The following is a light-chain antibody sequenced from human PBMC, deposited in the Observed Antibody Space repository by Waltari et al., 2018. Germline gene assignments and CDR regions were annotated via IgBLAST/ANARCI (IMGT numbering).Light chain of an antibody. J-gene: IGLJ2*01. Sequence: SYELTQPPSVSVSPGQTARITCPGDALPNQYDYWDQQKPGQAPVLVIYKDSERPSGIPERFTGSSSGTTVTLTISEVQAEDEADYYCQSADRSGTHVLFGGGTKLTVL. CDR2: KDS. CDR1: ALPNQY. V-gene: IGLV3-25*03. CDR3: QSADRSGTHVL.